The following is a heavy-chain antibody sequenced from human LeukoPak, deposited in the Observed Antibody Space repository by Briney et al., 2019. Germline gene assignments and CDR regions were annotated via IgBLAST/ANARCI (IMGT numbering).Heavy chain of an antibody. CDR1: GFTFSDYY. D-gene: IGHD5-12*01. Sequence: GGSLRLSCAASGFTFSDYYMSWIRQAPGKGLEWVAYITSSGSDIYYADSVRGRFSISRDNAKNSLFLQMNSPRVEDTATYYCASDIVATSGDFWGQGTLVSVSS. CDR3: ASDIVATSGDF. J-gene: IGHJ4*02. V-gene: IGHV3-11*01. CDR2: ITSSGSDI.